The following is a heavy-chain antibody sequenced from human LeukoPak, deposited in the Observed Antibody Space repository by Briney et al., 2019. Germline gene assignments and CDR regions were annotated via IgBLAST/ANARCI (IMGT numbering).Heavy chain of an antibody. CDR1: GGSFSGYY. J-gene: IGHJ4*02. V-gene: IGHV4-4*07. CDR3: AREVATTTRRVFDY. Sequence: KPSETLSLTCAVSGGSFSGYYWSWIRQPAGKRLEWIGRIYTSGSTNYNPSLKSRVTMSVDTSKNQFSLKLSSVTAADTAVYYCAREVATTTRRVFDYWGQGTLVTVSS. CDR2: IYTSGST. D-gene: IGHD5-24*01.